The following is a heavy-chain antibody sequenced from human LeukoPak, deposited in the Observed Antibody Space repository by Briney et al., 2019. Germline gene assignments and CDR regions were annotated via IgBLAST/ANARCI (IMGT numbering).Heavy chain of an antibody. Sequence: GGSLRLSCAASGFTVSSNYMRWVRQPAGKGLEWVSVLYSDGATLFADSVKGRFTISRDNYQNTIYFQKNDLRADDTAVYYCTKLKGWYGEGFSDYWGQGTLVTVSS. J-gene: IGHJ4*02. CDR3: TKLKGWYGEGFSDY. CDR1: GFTVSSNY. V-gene: IGHV3-53*01. D-gene: IGHD6-19*01. CDR2: LYSDGAT.